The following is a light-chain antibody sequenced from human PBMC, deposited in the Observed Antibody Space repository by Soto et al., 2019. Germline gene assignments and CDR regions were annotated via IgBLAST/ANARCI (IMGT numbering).Light chain of an antibody. CDR1: QSVGNNF. Sequence: EIVLTQSPDTLSLSPGERATLSCRASQSVGNNFLAWYQQKPGQAPTLLIYDASSRASGLPDRFSGSGSETDFTLTVSRLELEDFAVYFCHQYGTSNQKFGQGPKVDIK. J-gene: IGKJ1*01. CDR2: DAS. CDR3: HQYGTSNQK. V-gene: IGKV3-20*01.